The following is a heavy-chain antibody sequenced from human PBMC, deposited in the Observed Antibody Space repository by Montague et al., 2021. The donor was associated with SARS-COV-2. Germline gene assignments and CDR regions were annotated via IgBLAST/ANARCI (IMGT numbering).Heavy chain of an antibody. D-gene: IGHD4-17*01. V-gene: IGHV4-34*01. Sequence: SETLSLTRAVYGGSFSGYHWSWIRQPPGKGLEWIGEINHSGSTNYNPSLKSRVTISVDTSKNQFSLKLSSVTAADTAVYYCAGVPTVTTYYYYYYGMDVWGQGTTVTVSS. CDR1: GGSFSGYH. CDR3: AGVPTVTTYYYYYYGMDV. J-gene: IGHJ6*02. CDR2: INHSGST.